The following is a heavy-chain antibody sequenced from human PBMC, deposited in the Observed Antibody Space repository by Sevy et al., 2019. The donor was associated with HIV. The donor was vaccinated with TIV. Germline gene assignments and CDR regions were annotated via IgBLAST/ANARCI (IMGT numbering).Heavy chain of an antibody. V-gene: IGHV1-18*04. Sequence: ASVKVSCKASGYTFTSYGISWVRQAPAQGLEWMGWISAYNGNTNYAQKLQGRVTMTTDTSTSTAYMELRSLRSDDTAVYYCARVRHSSGYYFPLDYWGQGTLVTVSS. D-gene: IGHD3-22*01. CDR1: GYTFTSYG. CDR3: ARVRHSSGYYFPLDY. CDR2: ISAYNGNT. J-gene: IGHJ4*02.